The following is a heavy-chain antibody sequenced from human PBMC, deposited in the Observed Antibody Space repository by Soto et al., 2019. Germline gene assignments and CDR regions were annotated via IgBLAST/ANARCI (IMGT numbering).Heavy chain of an antibody. CDR3: ARLEGLATISYYFDF. Sequence: QLQESGPGLVKPSETLSLTCSVSGDSINSDKYYWGWIRQPPGKGLEWIGSIYYRGNTYYNPSLPTLVTISLDKSKSQFSLRLNSVTAADSAVYFCARLEGLATISYYFDFWGQGAQVTVSS. J-gene: IGHJ4*02. CDR1: GDSINSDKYY. CDR2: IYYRGNT. V-gene: IGHV4-39*01. D-gene: IGHD3-9*01.